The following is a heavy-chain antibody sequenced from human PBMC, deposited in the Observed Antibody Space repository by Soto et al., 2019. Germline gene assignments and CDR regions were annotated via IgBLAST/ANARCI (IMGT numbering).Heavy chain of an antibody. Sequence: QVQLVQSGAEVKKPGSSVKVSCKASGGTFSNYAFSWVRQAPGQGLEWMGGIIPIFGTAYYAQKFQGRVTITANESTSTAYMELSSLRSEDTAVYYCARVRVRFLEWLGSEGWGQGTLVTVSS. CDR2: IIPIFGTA. CDR1: GGTFSNYA. CDR3: ARVRVRFLEWLGSEG. D-gene: IGHD3-3*01. V-gene: IGHV1-69*12. J-gene: IGHJ4*02.